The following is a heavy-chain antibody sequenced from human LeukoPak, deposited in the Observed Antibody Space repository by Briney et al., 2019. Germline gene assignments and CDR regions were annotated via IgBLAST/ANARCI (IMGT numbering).Heavy chain of an antibody. J-gene: IGHJ4*02. CDR3: AESRSPGYSMGYDPDY. CDR2: ISGSGGGT. CDR1: GFSFSSYG. V-gene: IGHV3-23*01. Sequence: GGSLRLSCAASGFSFSSYGVNWVRQTPGKGLKWVSAISGSGGGTFYAPSVKGRFTISRDNSKNTLFLQMNGLRAEDTATYYCAESRSPGYSMGYDPDYWGQGTLVIVST. D-gene: IGHD5-18*01.